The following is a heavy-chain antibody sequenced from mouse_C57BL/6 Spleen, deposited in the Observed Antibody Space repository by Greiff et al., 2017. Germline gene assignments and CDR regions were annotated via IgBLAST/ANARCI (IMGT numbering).Heavy chain of an antibody. CDR3: ARRGNHYYAMDY. J-gene: IGHJ4*01. CDR2: LDPEDGET. CDR1: GYAFSSSW. Sequence: QVQLKQSGPELVKPGASVKISCKASGYAFSSSWMNWVKQRPGKGLEWIGRLDPEDGETKYAPKFQGKATITADTSSNTAYLQLSSLTSEDTAVYYCARRGNHYYAMDYWGQGTSVTVSS. V-gene: IGHV1-82*01.